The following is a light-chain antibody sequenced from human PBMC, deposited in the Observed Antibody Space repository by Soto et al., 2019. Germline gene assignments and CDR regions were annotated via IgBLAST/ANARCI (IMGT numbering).Light chain of an antibody. Sequence: QSALTQPRSVSGSPGQSVTISCTGTSSDVGGYNYVSWYQQHPGKAPKLMIYDVSKRPAGVPDRFSGSKSGNTASLTISWLPADDEADYYCCSYAGSYTDVFGAGTKVTVL. J-gene: IGLJ1*01. CDR3: CSYAGSYTDV. V-gene: IGLV2-11*01. CDR2: DVS. CDR1: SSDVGGYNY.